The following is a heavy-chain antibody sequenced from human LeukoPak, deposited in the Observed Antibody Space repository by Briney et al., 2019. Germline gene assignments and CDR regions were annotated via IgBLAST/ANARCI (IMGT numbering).Heavy chain of an antibody. J-gene: IGHJ4*02. CDR2: ISSSSSTI. CDR3: ARAGDSSGWSEIDY. V-gene: IGHV3-48*01. CDR1: GFTFSSYS. D-gene: IGHD6-19*01. Sequence: PGGSLRLSCAASGFTFSSYSMNWVRKAPGKGLEWVSYISSSSSTIYYADSVKGRFTISRDNAKNSLYLQMNSLSAEETAVYYCARAGDSSGWSEIDYWGQGTLVTVSS.